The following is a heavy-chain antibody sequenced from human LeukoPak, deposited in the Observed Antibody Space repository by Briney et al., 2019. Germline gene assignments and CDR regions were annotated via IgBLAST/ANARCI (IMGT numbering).Heavy chain of an antibody. CDR1: GFTFSMYA. Sequence: GGSLRLSCAASGFTFSMYAMNWVRQAPGKGLEWVSGISGSGGSTYYADSVKGRFTISRDNSKNTRYLQMNSLRAEDTAVYHCAKGRKSYYYGMDVWGQGTTVTVS. V-gene: IGHV3-23*01. J-gene: IGHJ6*02. CDR3: AKGRKSYYYGMDV. CDR2: ISGSGGST.